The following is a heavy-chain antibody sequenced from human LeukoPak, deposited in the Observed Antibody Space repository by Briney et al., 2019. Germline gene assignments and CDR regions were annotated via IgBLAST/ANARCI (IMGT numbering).Heavy chain of an antibody. CDR3: ARVSWELELDY. Sequence: ASVKVSCKASGYTFTGYYMHWVRQAPGQGLEWMGWIKPNSGGTNYAQKFQGRVTMTRDTSISTACMELSRLRSDDTAVYYCARVSWELELDYWGQGTLVTVSS. CDR2: IKPNSGGT. V-gene: IGHV1-2*02. CDR1: GYTFTGYY. D-gene: IGHD1-26*01. J-gene: IGHJ4*02.